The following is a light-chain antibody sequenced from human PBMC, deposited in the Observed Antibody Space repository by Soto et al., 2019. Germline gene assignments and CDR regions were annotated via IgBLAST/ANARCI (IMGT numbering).Light chain of an antibody. Sequence: EIVLTQSPDTLSLSPGERATLSCRASQIFGTSYLAWYQQKPGQAPRLLIYGASSRATGIPGRFSGSGSGTDFTLTISRLEPEDFAVYYCQQYGTSPLTFGGGPKVEIK. CDR2: GAS. CDR3: QQYGTSPLT. CDR1: QIFGTSY. V-gene: IGKV3-20*01. J-gene: IGKJ4*01.